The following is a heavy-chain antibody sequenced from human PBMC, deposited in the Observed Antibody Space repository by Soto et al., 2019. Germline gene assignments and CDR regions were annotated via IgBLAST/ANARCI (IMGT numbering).Heavy chain of an antibody. D-gene: IGHD4-17*01. CDR1: GFQLRNSGVV. CDR2: VYWDDNK. V-gene: IGHV2-5*02. J-gene: IGHJ4*02. CDR3: AHLTTGGFYFDY. Sequence: QITLKESGPTLVKPTQTLTLTCTFSGFQLRNSGVVVGWIHKPRGKPLERLALVYWDDNKRYSPSLNSRPTITKDTAKNQVVLTMTNTDPVDTATYYSAHLTTGGFYFDYWGQGTLVTVSS.